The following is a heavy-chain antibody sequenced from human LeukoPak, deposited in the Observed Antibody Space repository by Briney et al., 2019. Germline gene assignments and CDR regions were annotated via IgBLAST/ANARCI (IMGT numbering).Heavy chain of an antibody. J-gene: IGHJ4*02. CDR3: ARDFSNHYYYDTSGLDY. Sequence: GGSLRLSCVASGFTFSSYYMSWVRQAPGKGLEWVANIKQDGSEKYYVDSVKGRFTISRDNAKNSLYLQMNSLRAEDTAMYYCARDFSNHYYYDTSGLDYWGQGTLVTVSS. CDR1: GFTFSSYY. V-gene: IGHV3-7*01. CDR2: IKQDGSEK. D-gene: IGHD3-22*01.